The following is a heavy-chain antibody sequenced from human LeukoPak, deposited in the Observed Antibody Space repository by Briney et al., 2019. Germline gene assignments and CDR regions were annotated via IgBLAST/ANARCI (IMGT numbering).Heavy chain of an antibody. CDR2: ISDLGAST. J-gene: IGHJ4*02. V-gene: IGHV3-23*01. Sequence: GRSLRLSCAASGFTFSNYAMNWVRQAPGKGLEWVSVISDLGASTYYADSVKGRFTISRDNSKNTLYLQMNSLRPEDTAVYYCAKPRTIAVPGRSGFDSWGQGTLVTVSS. CDR1: GFTFSNYA. CDR3: AKPRTIAVPGRSGFDS. D-gene: IGHD6-13*01.